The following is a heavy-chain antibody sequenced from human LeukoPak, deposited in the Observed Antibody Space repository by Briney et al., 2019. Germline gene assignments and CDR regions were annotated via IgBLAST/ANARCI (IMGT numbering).Heavy chain of an antibody. J-gene: IGHJ5*02. CDR3: ARGRPSSGWYNNWFDP. CDR2: INHSGST. CDR1: GGSFSGYY. Sequence: SETLSLTCAVYGGSFSGYYWSWIRQPPGKGLEWIGEINHSGSTNYNPSLKSRVTISVDTSKNQFSLKLSSVTAADTAVYYCARGRPSSGWYNNWFDPWGQGTLVTVSS. D-gene: IGHD6-19*01. V-gene: IGHV4-34*01.